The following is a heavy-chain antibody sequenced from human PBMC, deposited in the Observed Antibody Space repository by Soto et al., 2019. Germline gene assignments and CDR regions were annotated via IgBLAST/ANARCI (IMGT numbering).Heavy chain of an antibody. V-gene: IGHV4-4*02. D-gene: IGHD2-8*01. J-gene: IGHJ4*02. CDR2: IYHSGST. CDR1: GGSISSSNW. Sequence: SETLSLTCAVSGGSISSSNWWSWVRQPPGKGLEWIGEIYHSGSTNYNPSLKSRVTISVDKSKNHFSLKLSSVTAADTAVYYCARVPGMVYATFDYWGQGTLVTVSS. CDR3: ARVPGMVYATFDY.